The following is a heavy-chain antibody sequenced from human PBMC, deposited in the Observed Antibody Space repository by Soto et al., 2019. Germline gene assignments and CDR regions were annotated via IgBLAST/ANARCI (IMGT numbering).Heavy chain of an antibody. J-gene: IGHJ4*02. V-gene: IGHV3-30*03. Sequence: PVVSLRLSCAASDFDFSSYGIHWVRQAPGKGLEWVAASSYDGRETFYADSAKGRFTVSKEMSKNTAFLQMNALRHEDTAVYFCARDSGWQILNFDNWGQGTPVTVPS. CDR3: ARDSGWQILNFDN. CDR2: SSYDGRET. CDR1: DFDFSSYG. D-gene: IGHD3-10*01.